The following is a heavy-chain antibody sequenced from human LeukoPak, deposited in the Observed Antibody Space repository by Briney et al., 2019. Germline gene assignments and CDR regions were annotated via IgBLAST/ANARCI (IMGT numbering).Heavy chain of an antibody. V-gene: IGHV1-18*01. Sequence: ASVKVSCKASGYTFSSYGITWVRQAPGQGLEWMGWISAYTGNTNYAQKFQDRVTMTKDTSTSTAYMELRSLRSDDTAVYYCARRHSSGWYPLFDYWGQGTLVTVSS. CDR3: ARRHSSGWYPLFDY. CDR1: GYTFSSYG. J-gene: IGHJ4*02. CDR2: ISAYTGNT. D-gene: IGHD6-19*01.